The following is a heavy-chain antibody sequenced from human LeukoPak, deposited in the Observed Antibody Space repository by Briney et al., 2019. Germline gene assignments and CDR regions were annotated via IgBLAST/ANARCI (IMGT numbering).Heavy chain of an antibody. Sequence: PGGSLRLSCAASGFTFSSYAMSWVRQAPGKGLEWVSAISGSGGSTYYADSVKGRFTISRDNAKNSLYLQMSSLRAEDTAVYYCARLDAYYYDSSGYYGVDPWGQGTLVTVSS. J-gene: IGHJ5*02. CDR2: ISGSGGST. V-gene: IGHV3-23*01. CDR3: ARLDAYYYDSSGYYGVDP. D-gene: IGHD3-22*01. CDR1: GFTFSSYA.